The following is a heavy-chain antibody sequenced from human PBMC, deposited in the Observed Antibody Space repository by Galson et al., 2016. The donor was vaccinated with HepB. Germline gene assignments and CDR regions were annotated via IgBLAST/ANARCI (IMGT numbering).Heavy chain of an antibody. J-gene: IGHJ3*02. CDR3: ARDYPGSSGNVGTFDI. Sequence: SLRLSCAASGYTVSRYYMSWVRQAPGKGLEWVSFIYSGGGTFYADPVKGRFTISRDNSRNTLYVQMNNLRAEDTAVYYCARDYPGSSGNVGTFDIWGQGTMVVVSS. CDR1: GYTVSRYY. V-gene: IGHV3-53*01. CDR2: IYSGGGT. D-gene: IGHD6-19*01.